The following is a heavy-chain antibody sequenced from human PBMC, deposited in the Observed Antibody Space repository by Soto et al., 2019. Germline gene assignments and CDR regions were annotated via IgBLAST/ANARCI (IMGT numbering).Heavy chain of an antibody. CDR3: ARTDTYDGYYYYGMDV. J-gene: IGHJ6*02. Sequence: KSSETLSLTCTVSGGSISSYYWSWIRQPAGKGLEWTGRIYTSGSTNYNPSLKSRVTMSVDTSKNQFSLKLSSVTAADTAVYYCARTDTYDGYYYYGMDVWGQGTTVTVSS. CDR2: IYTSGST. V-gene: IGHV4-4*07. CDR1: GGSISSYY. D-gene: IGHD3-3*01.